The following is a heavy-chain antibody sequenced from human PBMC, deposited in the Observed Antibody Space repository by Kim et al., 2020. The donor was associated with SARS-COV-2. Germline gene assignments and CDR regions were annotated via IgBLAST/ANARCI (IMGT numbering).Heavy chain of an antibody. CDR3: ARDQSITIFGVVNPFDY. Sequence: VKGRFTISRDNAKNSLYLQMNSLRAEDTALYYCARDQSITIFGVVNPFDYWGQGTLVTVSS. J-gene: IGHJ4*02. D-gene: IGHD3-3*01. V-gene: IGHV3-20*03.